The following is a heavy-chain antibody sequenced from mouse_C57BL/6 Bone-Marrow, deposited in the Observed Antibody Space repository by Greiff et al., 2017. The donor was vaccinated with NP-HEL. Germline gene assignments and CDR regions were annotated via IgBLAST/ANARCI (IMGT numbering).Heavy chain of an antibody. D-gene: IGHD2-3*01. CDR1: GYTFTSYG. Sequence: SGAELARPGASVKLSCKASGYTFTSYGISWVKQRTGQGLGWIGEIYPRSGNTYYNEKFKGKATLTADKSSSTAYMELRSLTSEDSAVYFCATVTTGFAYWGQGTLVTVSA. CDR3: ATVTTGFAY. V-gene: IGHV1-81*01. J-gene: IGHJ3*01. CDR2: IYPRSGNT.